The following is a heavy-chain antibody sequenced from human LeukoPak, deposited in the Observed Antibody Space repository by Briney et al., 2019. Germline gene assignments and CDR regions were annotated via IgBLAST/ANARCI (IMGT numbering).Heavy chain of an antibody. CDR3: ARADRLHGGPYLIGP. CDR1: GYSFTDYY. CDR2: INPNSGGT. D-gene: IGHD2-21*01. V-gene: IGHV1-2*02. Sequence: ASVKVSYKTSGYSFTDYYMHWVRQAPGQGLEWMGWINPNSGGTNSAQRFQGRLTMTRDTSITTVYMEVSWLTSDDTAIYYCARADRLHGGPYLIGPWGQGTLVTVSS. J-gene: IGHJ5*02.